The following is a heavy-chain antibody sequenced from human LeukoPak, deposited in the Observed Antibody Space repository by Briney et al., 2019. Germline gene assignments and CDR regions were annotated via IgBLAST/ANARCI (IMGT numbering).Heavy chain of an antibody. D-gene: IGHD1-26*01. CDR2: ISGSGGST. CDR1: GFTFSSYA. V-gene: IGHV3-23*01. J-gene: IGHJ3*02. Sequence: GGSQRLSCAASGFTFSSYAMSWVRQAPGKGLEWVSAISGSGGSTYYADSVKGRFTISRDNSKNTLYLQMNSLRAEDTAVYYCAKRFRVGATTDGAFDIWGQGTMVTVSS. CDR3: AKRFRVGATTDGAFDI.